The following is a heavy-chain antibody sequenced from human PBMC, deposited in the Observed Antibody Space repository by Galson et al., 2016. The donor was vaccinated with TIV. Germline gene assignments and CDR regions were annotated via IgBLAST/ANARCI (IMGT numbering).Heavy chain of an antibody. V-gene: IGHV1-69*13. J-gene: IGHJ6*02. Sequence: SVKVSCKASGGTFSSYVFNWVRLAPGQGLEWMGGIIPLFRTTNYAQKFQGRVTITADQSTNTAYMELNSLRSGDTAVYYCASDRNTAFDTYHYSYGMDGWGHGTTVTVSS. CDR1: GGTFSSYV. D-gene: IGHD5-18*01. CDR2: IIPLFRTT. CDR3: ASDRNTAFDTYHYSYGMDG.